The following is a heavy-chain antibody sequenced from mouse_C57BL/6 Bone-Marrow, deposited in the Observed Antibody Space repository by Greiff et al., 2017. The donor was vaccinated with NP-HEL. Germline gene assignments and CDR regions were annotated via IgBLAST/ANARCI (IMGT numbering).Heavy chain of an antibody. CDR3: ARWGTTVVDDYAMDY. CDR1: GYTFTDYY. V-gene: IGHV1-77*01. CDR2: IGPGSGST. J-gene: IGHJ4*01. Sequence: VKLMESGAELVKPGASVKISCKASGYTFTDYYINWVKQRPGQGLEWIGKIGPGSGSTYYNEKFKGQATLTADKSSSTAYMQLSSLTSEDSAVYFCARWGTTVVDDYAMDYWGQGTSVTVSS. D-gene: IGHD1-1*01.